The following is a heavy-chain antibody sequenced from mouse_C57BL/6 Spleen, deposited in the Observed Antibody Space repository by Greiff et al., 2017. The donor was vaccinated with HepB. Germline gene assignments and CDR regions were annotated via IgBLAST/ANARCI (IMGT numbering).Heavy chain of an antibody. D-gene: IGHD2-3*01. CDR1: GYTFTSYW. V-gene: IGHV1-61*01. CDR2: IYPSDSET. Sequence: QVQLQQPGAELVRPGSSVKLSCKASGYTFTSYWMDWVKRRPGQGLEWIGNIYPSDSETHYNQKFKDKATLTVDKSSSTAYMQLSSLTSEDSAVYYCARRRGIYDGYRYFDVWGTGTTVTVSS. J-gene: IGHJ1*03. CDR3: ARRRGIYDGYRYFDV.